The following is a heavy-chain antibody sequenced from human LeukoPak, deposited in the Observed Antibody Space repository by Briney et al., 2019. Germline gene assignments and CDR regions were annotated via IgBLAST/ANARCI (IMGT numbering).Heavy chain of an antibody. CDR3: ANTPARWLRLEAFDY. V-gene: IGHV3-23*01. Sequence: GGSLRLSCAASGFTFSSYAMSWVRQTPGKGLEWVSAISGSGGSTYYADSVQGRFTISRDNSMYTLYLQMNSLRAEDTAVYYCANTPARWLRLEAFDYWSRGTLVTVSS. J-gene: IGHJ4*02. CDR2: ISGSGGST. CDR1: GFTFSSYA. D-gene: IGHD2-15*01.